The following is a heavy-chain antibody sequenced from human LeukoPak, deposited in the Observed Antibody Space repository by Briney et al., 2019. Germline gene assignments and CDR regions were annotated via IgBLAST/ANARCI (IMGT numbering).Heavy chain of an antibody. V-gene: IGHV1-18*01. D-gene: IGHD2-8*01. J-gene: IGHJ4*02. CDR2: ISAYNGNL. CDR1: GYTFTSYG. CDR3: ARGYCTNGVCYGRYYFDY. Sequence: ASVKVSCKASGYTFTSYGISWVRQAPGQGLEWMGWISAYNGNLNYAQKFQGRVTMTTDTSTSTAYMELRSLRSDDTAVYYCARGYCTNGVCYGRYYFDYWGQGTLVTVSS.